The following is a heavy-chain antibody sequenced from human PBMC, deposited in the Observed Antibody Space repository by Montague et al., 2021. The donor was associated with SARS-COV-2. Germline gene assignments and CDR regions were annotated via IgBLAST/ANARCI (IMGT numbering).Heavy chain of an antibody. CDR3: AGFMIQAVPNY. CDR1: GASISTDGYY. CDR2: IFHSGTT. D-gene: IGHD3-16*01. Sequence: TLSLTCSVSGASISTDGYYCCWIRQHPGKGVEWIRYIFHSGTTYYSPSLDSRVTMSVATSENQFSLKLASVTAADTAVYYCAGFMIQAVPNYWGQGTLVTVS. J-gene: IGHJ4*02. V-gene: IGHV4-31*03.